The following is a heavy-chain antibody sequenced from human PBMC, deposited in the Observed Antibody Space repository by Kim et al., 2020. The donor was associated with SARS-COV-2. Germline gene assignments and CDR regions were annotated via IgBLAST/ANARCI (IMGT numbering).Heavy chain of an antibody. V-gene: IGHV3-49*04. CDR3: TREPRWSGAYYYYYGMDV. CDR1: GFTFGDYA. J-gene: IGHJ6*02. D-gene: IGHD3-3*01. CDR2: IRSKAYGGTT. Sequence: GGSLRLSCTASGFTFGDYAMSWVRQAPGKGLEWVGFIRSKAYGGTTEYAASVKGRFTISRDDSKSIAYLQMNSLKTEDTAVYYCTREPRWSGAYYYYYGMDVWGQGTTVTVSS.